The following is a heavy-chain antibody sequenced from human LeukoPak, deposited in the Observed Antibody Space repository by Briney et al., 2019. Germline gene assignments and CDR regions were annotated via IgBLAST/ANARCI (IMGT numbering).Heavy chain of an antibody. J-gene: IGHJ5*02. D-gene: IGHD5-24*01. V-gene: IGHV4-4*07. Sequence: PSETLSLTCTVSGGSISSYYWSWIRQPAGKGLEWIGRFYTSGSTNYNPSLTSRVTMSVDTSKNQFSLKLSSVTAADTAVYYCARVDGYNQVGFDHWGQGTLVTVSS. CDR3: ARVDGYNQVGFDH. CDR1: GGSISSYY. CDR2: FYTSGST.